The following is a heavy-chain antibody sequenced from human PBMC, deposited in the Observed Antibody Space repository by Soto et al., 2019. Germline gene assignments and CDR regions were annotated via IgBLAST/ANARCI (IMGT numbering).Heavy chain of an antibody. D-gene: IGHD3-10*01. V-gene: IGHV1-18*04. CDR3: ARDFVPGRMVRGVSAFDI. CDR1: GYTFISYD. Sequence: QVQLVQSGAEVKKHGASVKVSCKASGYTFISYDISWVRQAPGQGLEWMGWISAYNGNTNYAQKVHGGVNMTTDTSTSTAYMELKSLISVNTVVYYCARDFVPGRMVRGVSAFDIWGQGTMVNVSS. J-gene: IGHJ3*02. CDR2: ISAYNGNT.